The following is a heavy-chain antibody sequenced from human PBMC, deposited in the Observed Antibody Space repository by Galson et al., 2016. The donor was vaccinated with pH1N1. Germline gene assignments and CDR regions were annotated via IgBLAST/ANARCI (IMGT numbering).Heavy chain of an antibody. CDR3: AKGQSPFWRVVIPASDPQYFDY. D-gene: IGHD2-2*01. V-gene: IGHV3-30*18. CDR2: ISYDGSNK. Sequence: SLRLSCAASGFTFSRSGFQWVRQAPGKGLEWVTIISYDGSNKYYADSVKGRFTISRDNSKNTLYLQMNSLRAEDTAVYYCAKGQSPFWRVVIPASDPQYFDYWGQGTLVTVSS. J-gene: IGHJ4*02. CDR1: GFTFSRSG.